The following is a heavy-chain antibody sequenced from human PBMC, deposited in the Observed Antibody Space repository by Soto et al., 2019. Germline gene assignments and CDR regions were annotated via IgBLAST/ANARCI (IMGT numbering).Heavy chain of an antibody. D-gene: IGHD6-13*01. V-gene: IGHV3-15*07. CDR2: IKSKTDGGTT. J-gene: IGHJ6*02. Sequence: EVQLVESGGGLVKPGGSLRLSCAASGFTFSNAWMNWVRQAPGKGLEWVGRIKSKTDGGTTDYAAPVKGRFTISRDDSKNTLYLQMNSLKTEDTAVYYCTTDSSYYGIAATVPSVDVWGQGTTVTVSS. CDR3: TTDSSYYGIAATVPSVDV. CDR1: GFTFSNAW.